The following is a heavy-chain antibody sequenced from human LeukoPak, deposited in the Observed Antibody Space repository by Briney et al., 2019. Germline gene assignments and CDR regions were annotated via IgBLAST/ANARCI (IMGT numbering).Heavy chain of an antibody. CDR1: GGTFSSYA. CDR2: IIPIFGTA. CDR3: ARDPHLYYYDSSGPDAFDI. Sequence: SVKVSCKASGGTFSSYAISWVRQAPGQGLEWMGGIIPIFGTANYAQKFQGRVTITTDESTSTAYMELSSLRSEDTAVYYCARDPHLYYYDSSGPDAFDIWGQGTLVTVSS. J-gene: IGHJ3*02. V-gene: IGHV1-69*05. D-gene: IGHD3-22*01.